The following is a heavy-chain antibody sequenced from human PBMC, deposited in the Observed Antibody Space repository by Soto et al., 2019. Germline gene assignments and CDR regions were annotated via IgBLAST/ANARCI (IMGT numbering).Heavy chain of an antibody. D-gene: IGHD6-13*01. CDR3: AGVGWRVY. J-gene: IGHJ4*02. CDR2: MNQDGSQK. V-gene: IGHV3-7*05. Sequence: EVQLVESGGGLVQPGGSLRLSCAASGFTFRNYWMSWVRQAPGKGLEWVANMNQDGSQKNYDDSMKGRVTLSRDIAKNSLYLQMDSLRAEDTAVYYCAGVGWRVYWGLGTRVSVSS. CDR1: GFTFRNYW.